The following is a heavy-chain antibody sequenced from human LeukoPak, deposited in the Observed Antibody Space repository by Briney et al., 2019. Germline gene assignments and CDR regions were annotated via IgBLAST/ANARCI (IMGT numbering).Heavy chain of an antibody. CDR3: AKDRNFWLGSSGLDY. J-gene: IGHJ4*02. CDR2: ISGSGGST. CDR1: GFTFTSYA. Sequence: GGSLRLSCAASGFTFTSYAMSWVRQAPGKGLKWVSAISGSGGSTYYADSVKGRFTISRDNSKNTLYLQMNSLRAEDTAVYYCAKDRNFWLGSSGLDYWGQGTLVTVSS. V-gene: IGHV3-23*01. D-gene: IGHD3-3*01.